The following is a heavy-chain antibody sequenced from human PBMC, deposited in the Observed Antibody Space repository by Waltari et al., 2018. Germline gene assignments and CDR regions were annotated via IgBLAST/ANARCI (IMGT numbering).Heavy chain of an antibody. J-gene: IGHJ4*02. Sequence: QVQLVQCGAEVKKPGSSVKVSCKASGYTFTRYDINWVRQATGQGLEWMGWMNPNSGNTGYAQNIQGRVTMTRNTSISTAYMELRSTRSEDTAVYYCATGVVGATEVYWGPGTLVTVSS. CDR1: GYTFTRYD. CDR2: MNPNSGNT. V-gene: IGHV1-8*01. D-gene: IGHD1-26*01. CDR3: ATGVVGATEVY.